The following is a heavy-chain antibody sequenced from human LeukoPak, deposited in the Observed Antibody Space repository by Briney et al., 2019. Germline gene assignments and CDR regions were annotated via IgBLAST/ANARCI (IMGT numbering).Heavy chain of an antibody. Sequence: ASVTVSCTASGYTFNSHYMHWVRQAPGQGLEWMGIINPSGGSTSYATKFQGRVTMTRDTSTSTVYMELSSLKSEDTAVYYCARATRNCGGGDCYTVPPQKNYGMDVWGQGTTVTVSS. V-gene: IGHV1-46*02. CDR3: ARATRNCGGGDCYTVPPQKNYGMDV. J-gene: IGHJ6*02. CDR1: GYTFNSHY. D-gene: IGHD2-21*02. CDR2: INPSGGST.